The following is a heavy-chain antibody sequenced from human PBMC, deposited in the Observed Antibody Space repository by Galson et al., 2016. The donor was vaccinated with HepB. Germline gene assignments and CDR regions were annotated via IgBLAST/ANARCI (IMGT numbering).Heavy chain of an antibody. J-gene: IGHJ3*02. CDR3: ATAPNYYYDSGGPPLGGAFDI. D-gene: IGHD3-22*01. CDR1: GGAISSGAYY. CDR2: IYYSGTT. V-gene: IGHV4-31*03. Sequence: PLSLTCSVSGGAISSGAYYWNWIRQHPGKGLEWIGYIYYSGTTYYNPSLKSRVNISIDTSKSQFSLKLSSVTAADTAVYFCATAPNYYYDSGGPPLGGAFDIWGQGTKVTVSS.